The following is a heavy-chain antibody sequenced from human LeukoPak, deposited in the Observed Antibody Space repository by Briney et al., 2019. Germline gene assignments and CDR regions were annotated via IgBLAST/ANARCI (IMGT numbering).Heavy chain of an antibody. J-gene: IGHJ4*02. CDR2: IAYDGSRA. CDR3: TRYNNDHFDY. Sequence: PGRSLRLSCAGSGFTFGGYGMHWFRQTPGKGLEWVADIAYDGSRAFYADSVKGRFTISRDSSKNTMSVQMDDLRAEDTAVYYCTRYNNDHFDYWGQGTLVTVSS. V-gene: IGHV3-33*01. D-gene: IGHD1-14*01. CDR1: GFTFGGYG.